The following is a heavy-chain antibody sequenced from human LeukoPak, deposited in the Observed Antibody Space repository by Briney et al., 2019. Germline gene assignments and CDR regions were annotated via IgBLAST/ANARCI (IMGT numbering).Heavy chain of an antibody. D-gene: IGHD5-18*01. V-gene: IGHV3-74*01. CDR1: GLSFINYW. CDR3: ASGYTYVRLGVH. J-gene: IGHJ4*02. CDR2: TNLHGTTV. Sequence: GGSLRLSCAVSGLSFINYWMHWVRQAPGKGLVWVARTNLHGTTVDYADSVKGRFTISRDNAKNTLFLQMNSLRAEDTAVYYCASGYTYVRLGVHWGQGTLVTVSS.